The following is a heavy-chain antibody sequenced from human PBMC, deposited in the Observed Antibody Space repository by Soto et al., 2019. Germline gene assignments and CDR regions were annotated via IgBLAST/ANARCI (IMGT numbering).Heavy chain of an antibody. D-gene: IGHD2-21*02. V-gene: IGHV3-23*01. CDR3: ASLGVGDWEHYYYYSGMDA. J-gene: IGHJ6*02. Sequence: GGSVRLSSAATGFTFSVYAMTWVRQAPGKGLEWVSAVTANGGSTYSADSVKGRFTISRDNSKNTLFLQMNSLRAEDTAVYYCASLGVGDWEHYYYYSGMDAWGPGTTVTVSS. CDR2: VTANGGST. CDR1: GFTFSVYA.